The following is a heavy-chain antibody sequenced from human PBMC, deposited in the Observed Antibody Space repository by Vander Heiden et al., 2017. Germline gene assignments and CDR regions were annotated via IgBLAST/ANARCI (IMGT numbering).Heavy chain of an antibody. V-gene: IGHV3-21*01. J-gene: IGHJ4*02. D-gene: IGHD2-2*01. Sequence: VQLVESGGGLVKPGGSLRLSCAASGSTYSSYSMNWVRQAPGKGLEWVSSISSSSSYIYYADSVKGRFTISRDNAKNSLYLQMNSLRAEDTAVYYCTPIVVVPAAITGVDYWGQGTLVTVSS. CDR2: ISSSSSYI. CDR1: GSTYSSYS. CDR3: TPIVVVPAAITGVDY.